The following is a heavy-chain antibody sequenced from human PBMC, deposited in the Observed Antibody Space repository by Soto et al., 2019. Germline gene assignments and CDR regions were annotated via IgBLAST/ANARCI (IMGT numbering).Heavy chain of an antibody. CDR2: ISYDGSNK. J-gene: IGHJ4*02. CDR1: GFTFSSYA. Sequence: GGSLRLSCAASGFTFSSYAMHWVRQAPGKGLEWVAVISYDGSNKYYADSVKGRFTISRDNSKNTLYLQMNSLRAEDTAVYYCARDLVVVPAAIPGGPFDYWGQGTLVTVSS. D-gene: IGHD2-2*02. CDR3: ARDLVVVPAAIPGGPFDY. V-gene: IGHV3-30-3*01.